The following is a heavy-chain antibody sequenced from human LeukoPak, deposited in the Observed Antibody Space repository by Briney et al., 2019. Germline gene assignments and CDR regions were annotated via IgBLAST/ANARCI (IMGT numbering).Heavy chain of an antibody. Sequence: SETLSLTCTVSGGSISTYYWSWFRRPPGKGLEWIAYIHASGPTNYNPSLKGRIAISVDTSKDQFSLKLSSVTAADTAVYYCARDDACIAARPFDNWGQGTLVTVSS. CDR1: GGSISTYY. D-gene: IGHD6-6*01. V-gene: IGHV4-4*09. J-gene: IGHJ4*02. CDR2: IHASGPT. CDR3: ARDDACIAARPFDN.